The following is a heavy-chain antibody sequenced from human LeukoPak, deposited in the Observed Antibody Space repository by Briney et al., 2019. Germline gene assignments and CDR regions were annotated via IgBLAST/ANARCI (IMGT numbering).Heavy chain of an antibody. D-gene: IGHD6-13*01. CDR2: INHSGST. CDR1: GGSFSGYY. CDR3: ARAAAGTSSLDYFDY. J-gene: IGHJ4*02. V-gene: IGHV4-34*01. Sequence: SETLSLTCAVYGGSFSGYYWSWIRQPPGKGLEWIGEINHSGSTNYNPSLRSRVTISVDTSKNQSSLKLSSVTAADTAVYYCARAAAGTSSLDYFDYWGQGTLVTVSS.